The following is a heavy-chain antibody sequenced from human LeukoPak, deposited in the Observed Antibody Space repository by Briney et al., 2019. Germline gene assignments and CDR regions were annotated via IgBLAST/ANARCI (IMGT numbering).Heavy chain of an antibody. CDR2: IYYSGST. J-gene: IGHJ4*02. Sequence: TSETLSLTCTVSGGSISSYYWSWIRQPPGKGLEWIGYIYYSGSTNYNPSLKSRVTISVDTSKNQFSLKLSSVTAADTAVYYCARDLYGDYVEGPVGYWGQGTLVTVSS. V-gene: IGHV4-59*01. D-gene: IGHD4-17*01. CDR1: GGSISSYY. CDR3: ARDLYGDYVEGPVGY.